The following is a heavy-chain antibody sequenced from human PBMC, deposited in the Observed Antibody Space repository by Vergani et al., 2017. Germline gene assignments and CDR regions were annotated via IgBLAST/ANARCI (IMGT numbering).Heavy chain of an antibody. CDR2: IYHSGSA. J-gene: IGHJ4*02. CDR3: ARIPRGYCSSVICFPFDH. CDR1: GFTVSSNY. Sequence: VHLAESGGGFFQPGGSLRLSCAASGFTVSSNYMSWVRQAPGKGLELIGYIYHSGSAYYNPSLESRVTMSVDTSKNQFSLNLNSVTASDTAVYYCARIPRGYCSSVICFPFDHWGQGSLVTVSS. V-gene: IGHV4-59*06. D-gene: IGHD2-2*01.